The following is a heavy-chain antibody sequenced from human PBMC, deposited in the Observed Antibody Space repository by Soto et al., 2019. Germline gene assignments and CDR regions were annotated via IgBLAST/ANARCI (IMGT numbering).Heavy chain of an antibody. V-gene: IGHV3-21*01. Sequence: GGSLRLSCAASGFTFSSYSMNWVRQAPGKGLEWVSSISSSGSYIYYADSVKGRFTISRDNAKNSLYLQMNSLRAEDTAVYYCARETPSLEFDPWGQGTLVTVSS. CDR2: ISSSGSYI. J-gene: IGHJ5*02. D-gene: IGHD2-15*01. CDR1: GFTFSSYS. CDR3: ARETPSLEFDP.